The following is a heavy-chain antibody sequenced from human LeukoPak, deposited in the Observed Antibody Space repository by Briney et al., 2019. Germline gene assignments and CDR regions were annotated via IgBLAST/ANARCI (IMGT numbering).Heavy chain of an antibody. D-gene: IGHD2-2*02. V-gene: IGHV3-7*01. J-gene: IGHJ6*02. CDR3: AREQDIVVVPAAIRWDYYYYGMDV. CDR1: GFTLSGSA. Sequence: GGSLKLSCVASGFTLSGSALHWVRQAPGKGLEWVANIKQDGSEKCYVDSVKGRFTISRDNAKNSLYLQMNSLRAEDTAVYYCAREQDIVVVPAAIRWDYYYYGMDVWGQGTTVTVSS. CDR2: IKQDGSEK.